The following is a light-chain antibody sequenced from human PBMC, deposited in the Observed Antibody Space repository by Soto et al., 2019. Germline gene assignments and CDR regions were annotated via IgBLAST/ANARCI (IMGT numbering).Light chain of an antibody. CDR2: SVS. V-gene: IGLV2-14*03. CDR3: SSSTSSSTYL. J-gene: IGLJ1*01. Sequence: QSALIQPASVSGSPGQSITISCTGTSSDVGAYNSVSWYQQHPDKAPKLIIYSVSSRSSGVSDRFSGSKSDNTASLTISGLHTEDEADYYCSSSTSSSTYLFGTGTKLTVL. CDR1: SSDVGAYNS.